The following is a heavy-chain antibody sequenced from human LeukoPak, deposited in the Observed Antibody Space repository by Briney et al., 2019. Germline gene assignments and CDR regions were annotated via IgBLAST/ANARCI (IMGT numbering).Heavy chain of an antibody. D-gene: IGHD3-10*01. CDR1: GFTVSSNY. CDR2: IYSGGST. Sequence: GGSLRLSCAASGFTVSSNYMSWVRQAPGKGLEWVSVIYSGGSTYYADSVKGRFTISRDNSKNTLYLQMNSLRAEDTAVYYCARDWFGELSDDYWGQGTLVTVSS. V-gene: IGHV3-66*01. J-gene: IGHJ4*02. CDR3: ARDWFGELSDDY.